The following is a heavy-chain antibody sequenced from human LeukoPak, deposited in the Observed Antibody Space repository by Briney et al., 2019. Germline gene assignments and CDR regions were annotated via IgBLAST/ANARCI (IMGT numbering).Heavy chain of an antibody. CDR3: ARDGLVSGGSYFDY. J-gene: IGHJ4*02. Sequence: SETLSLTCTVSGGSISSYYWSWIRQPAGKGLEWIGRIYTSGSTNYNPSLKSRVAMSVDTSKNQFSLKLSSLTAADTAVYYCARDGLVSGGSYFDYWGQGTLVTVSS. D-gene: IGHD3-16*01. CDR2: IYTSGST. CDR1: GGSISSYY. V-gene: IGHV4-4*07.